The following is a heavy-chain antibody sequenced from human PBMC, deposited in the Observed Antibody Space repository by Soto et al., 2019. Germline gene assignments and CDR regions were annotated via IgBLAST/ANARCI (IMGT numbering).Heavy chain of an antibody. CDR1: GFSISRSA. J-gene: IGHJ5*02. V-gene: IGHV3-30-3*01. Sequence: QVQLVESGGGVVQPGGSLRLSCAASGFSISRSAMHWVRQAPGKGLEWVAVIAYDGSNKWYGDSAKGRFTTSRDNSKNTLYLQMNSLSGEDTAVYYCARDLQAGADYVNGFAPWGQGTLVTVSS. CDR2: IAYDGSNK. D-gene: IGHD3-16*01. CDR3: ARDLQAGADYVNGFAP.